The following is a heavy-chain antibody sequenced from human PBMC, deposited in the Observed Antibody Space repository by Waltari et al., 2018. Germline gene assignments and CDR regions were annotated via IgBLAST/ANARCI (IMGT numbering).Heavy chain of an antibody. D-gene: IGHD6-13*01. CDR2: ISSSSSYI. Sequence: EVQLVESGGGLVKPGGSLRLSCEASGFTFSSSSINWARQAPGKGLEWVSSISSSSSYIYYADSVKGRFTISRDNAKNSLYLQMNSLRAEDTAVYYCARVSAAGSIFDYWGQGTLVTVSS. J-gene: IGHJ4*02. V-gene: IGHV3-21*01. CDR1: GFTFSSSS. CDR3: ARVSAAGSIFDY.